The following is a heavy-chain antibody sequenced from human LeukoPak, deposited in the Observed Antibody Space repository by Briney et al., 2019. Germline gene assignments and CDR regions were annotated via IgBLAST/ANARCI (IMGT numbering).Heavy chain of an antibody. J-gene: IGHJ6*03. CDR3: AKDYVAGTPYNYYYYYMDV. CDR2: ISSSTSYI. Sequence: GGSLRLSCAASGFTFSSYTMNWVRQAPGKVLEWVSSISSSTSYIYYADSVKGRFTISRDNAKNSLYLQMNSLRAEDTAVYYCAKDYVAGTPYNYYYYYMDVWGKGTTVTISS. D-gene: IGHD6-19*01. CDR1: GFTFSSYT. V-gene: IGHV3-21*01.